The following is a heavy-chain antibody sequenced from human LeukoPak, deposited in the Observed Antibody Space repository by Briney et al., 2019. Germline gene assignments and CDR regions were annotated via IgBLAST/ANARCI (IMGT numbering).Heavy chain of an antibody. V-gene: IGHV3-48*04. CDR2: ISTSSDTI. CDR1: GFTFSSYR. J-gene: IGHJ4*02. CDR3: ARVGGYYDLDY. D-gene: IGHD1-26*01. Sequence: GSLSLSCAASGFTFSSYRMNWVRQAPGKGLEWVSYISTSSDTIKYADSVKGRFTISRDNAKNSLYLQTNSLRVEDTAVYYCARVGGYYDLDYWGQGTLVTVSS.